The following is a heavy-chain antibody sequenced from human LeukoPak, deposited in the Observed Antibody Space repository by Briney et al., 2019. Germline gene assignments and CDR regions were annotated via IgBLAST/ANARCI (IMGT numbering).Heavy chain of an antibody. Sequence: GGSLRLSCAASGFSFSIYSMNWVRQTPGKGLEWVSSVSSSSGYIYYADSVKGRFTISRDNSKNSLYLQMDSLRVEDTAVYYCARAYYGSGTSHFDSRGQGTLVTVSS. CDR1: GFSFSIYS. J-gene: IGHJ4*02. V-gene: IGHV3-21*01. CDR3: ARAYYGSGTSHFDS. CDR2: VSSSSGYI. D-gene: IGHD3-10*01.